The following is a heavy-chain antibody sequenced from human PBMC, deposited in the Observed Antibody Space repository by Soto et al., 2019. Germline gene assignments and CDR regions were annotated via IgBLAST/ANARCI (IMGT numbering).Heavy chain of an antibody. CDR3: ATSAAAPGNY. CDR1: GFTFSSYA. D-gene: IGHD6-13*01. Sequence: GGSLRLSCTASGFTFSSYAMSWVRQAPGKGLEWVSAISGSGGSTYYADSVKGRFTISRDNAKNSLYLQMNSLRAEDTAVYYCATSAAAPGNYWGQGTLVTVSS. J-gene: IGHJ4*02. CDR2: ISGSGGST. V-gene: IGHV3-23*01.